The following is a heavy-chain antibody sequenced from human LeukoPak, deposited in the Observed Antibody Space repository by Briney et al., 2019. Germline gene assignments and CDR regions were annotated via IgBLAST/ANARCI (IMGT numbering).Heavy chain of an antibody. Sequence: GASLKLSCQASGYTFTDYYIHWVRQAPGQGLEWMGLINPRTGGTNYAQKFQGRVTVTRDTSISTAYMELYSLTSDDTAVYYCGRVAYCGSGCYYYFDYWGQGTLVTVSS. D-gene: IGHD2-21*02. CDR3: GRVAYCGSGCYYYFDY. V-gene: IGHV1-2*02. CDR1: GYTFTDYY. J-gene: IGHJ4*02. CDR2: INPRTGGT.